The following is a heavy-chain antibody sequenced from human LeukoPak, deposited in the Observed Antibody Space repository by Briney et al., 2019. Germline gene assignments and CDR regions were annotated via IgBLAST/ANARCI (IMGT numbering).Heavy chain of an antibody. D-gene: IGHD5-24*01. J-gene: IGHJ4*02. CDR1: GYTFTGYY. CDR3: ARAFRVRGLQFYYFDY. V-gene: IGHV1-2*04. CDR2: INPNSGGT. Sequence: ASVKVSCKASGYTFTGYYMHWVRQAPGQGLEWMGWINPNSGGTNYAQKFQGWVTMTRDTSISTAYMELSRLRSDDTAVYYCARAFRVRGLQFYYFDYWGQGTLVTVSS.